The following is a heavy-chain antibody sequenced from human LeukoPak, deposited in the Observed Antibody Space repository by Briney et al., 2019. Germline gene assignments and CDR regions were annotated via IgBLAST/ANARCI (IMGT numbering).Heavy chain of an antibody. CDR1: GFTFSNYA. CDR3: ARGRPVRGVIISALDF. CDR2: IKQDGREK. D-gene: IGHD3-10*02. J-gene: IGHJ4*02. V-gene: IGHV3-7*01. Sequence: PGGSLRLSCAASGFTFSNYAMSWVRQTPGKGLEWVANIKQDGREKYYVDSVKGRFTISRDNAKNSLYLQMNSLRAEDTAVYYCARGRPVRGVIISALDFWGQGTLVTVSS.